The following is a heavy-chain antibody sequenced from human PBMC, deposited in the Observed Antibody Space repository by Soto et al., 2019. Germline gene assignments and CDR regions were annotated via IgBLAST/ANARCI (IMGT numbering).Heavy chain of an antibody. D-gene: IGHD3-22*01. Sequence: EVQLVESGGGLAKPGGSLRLSCAASGFTFSSYSMNWVRQAPGKGLEWVSSISSSSSYIYYADSVKGRFTISRDNAKNSLYLQMNSLRAEDTAVYYCARGTYYYDSSGYYAYWGQGTLVTVSS. J-gene: IGHJ4*02. CDR3: ARGTYYYDSSGYYAY. CDR1: GFTFSSYS. CDR2: ISSSSSYI. V-gene: IGHV3-21*01.